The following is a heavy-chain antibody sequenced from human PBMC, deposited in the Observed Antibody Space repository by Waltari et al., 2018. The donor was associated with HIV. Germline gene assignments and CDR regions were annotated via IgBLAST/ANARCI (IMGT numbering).Heavy chain of an antibody. D-gene: IGHD2-15*01. CDR2: SDLNSGGA. Sequence: QVQLVQSGAEVKKPGASVTVSCKASGYTLSGYYMQWLRQAPGQGLEGMGRSDLNSGGANYAKNFQDRVTMTRDTSISTAYMEVRSLTSDDTAVYYCARDRVSGGHDWWFDLWGRGTLVTVSS. J-gene: IGHJ2*01. V-gene: IGHV1-2*06. CDR3: ARDRVSGGHDWWFDL. CDR1: GYTLSGYY.